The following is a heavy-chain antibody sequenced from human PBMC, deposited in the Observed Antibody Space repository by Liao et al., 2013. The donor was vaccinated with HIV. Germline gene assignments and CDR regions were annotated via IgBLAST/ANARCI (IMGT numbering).Heavy chain of an antibody. CDR2: IYYSGST. CDR3: ARGRGYSYGRRFDI. V-gene: IGHV4-59*12. Sequence: QVQLQESGPGLVKPSETVSLTCTVSGASISSYYWSWIRQPPGKGLEWIGYIYYSGSTYYNPSLKSRVTISVDTSKNQFSLKVSSVTAADTAVYYCARGRGYSYGRRFDIWGQGTMIIVSS. J-gene: IGHJ3*02. D-gene: IGHD5-18*01. CDR1: GASISSYY.